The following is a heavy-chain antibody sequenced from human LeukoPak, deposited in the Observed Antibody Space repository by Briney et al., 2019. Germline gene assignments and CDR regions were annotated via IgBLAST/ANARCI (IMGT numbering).Heavy chain of an antibody. CDR3: AGSPDSSSWYYYYYGMDV. CDR2: XXYSGST. Sequence: SETLSLTCTVSGGSISSSSYXXGWIXQPPXXXXXXXXXXXYSGSTYYNPSLKSRVTISVDTSKNQFSLKLSSVTAADTAVYYCAGSPDSSSWYYYYYGMDVRGQGTTVTVSS. V-gene: IGHV4-39*01. CDR1: GGSISSSSYX. J-gene: IGHJ6*02. D-gene: IGHD6-13*01.